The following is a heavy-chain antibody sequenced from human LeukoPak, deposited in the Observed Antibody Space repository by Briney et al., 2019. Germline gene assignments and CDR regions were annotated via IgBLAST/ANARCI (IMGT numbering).Heavy chain of an antibody. CDR2: ISYDGSNK. J-gene: IGHJ4*02. V-gene: IGHV3-30*03. Sequence: PGRSLRLSCAASGFTFSSYGMHWVRQAPGKGLEWVAVISYDGSNKYYADSVKGRFTISRDNSKNTLYLQMNSLRAEDTAVYYCASQFEGSTSLPHYWGQGTLVTVSS. CDR3: ASQFEGSTSLPHY. D-gene: IGHD2-2*01. CDR1: GFTFSSYG.